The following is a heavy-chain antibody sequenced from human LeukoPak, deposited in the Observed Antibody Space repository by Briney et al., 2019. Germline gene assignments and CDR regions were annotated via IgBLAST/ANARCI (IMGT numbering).Heavy chain of an antibody. J-gene: IGHJ3*02. Sequence: PSETLSLTCTVSGGSISSGGYYWSWIRQPPGKGLEWIGYIYHSGSTYYNPSLKSRVTISVDRSKNQFSLKLSSVTAADTAVYYCARLSPQSDDAFDIWGQGTMVTVSS. D-gene: IGHD5-24*01. CDR2: IYHSGST. V-gene: IGHV4-30-2*01. CDR3: ARLSPQSDDAFDI. CDR1: GGSISSGGYY.